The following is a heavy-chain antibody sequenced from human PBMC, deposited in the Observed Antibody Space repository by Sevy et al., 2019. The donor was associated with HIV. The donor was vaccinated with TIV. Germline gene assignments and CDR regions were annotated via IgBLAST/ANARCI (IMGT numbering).Heavy chain of an antibody. V-gene: IGHV3-33*01. CDR1: GFSFKSFS. J-gene: IGHJ5*01. D-gene: IGHD1-1*01. CDR2: MLYNGRTE. Sequence: GGSLRLSCSASGFSFKSFSMHWVRQAPGKGLEWVAAMLYNGRTERYADFVKGRFTISRDNSKNTLNLEMNSLRVEDTALYFCARDSARVIVPTAGFDSWGQGVLVTVSS. CDR3: ARDSARVIVPTAGFDS.